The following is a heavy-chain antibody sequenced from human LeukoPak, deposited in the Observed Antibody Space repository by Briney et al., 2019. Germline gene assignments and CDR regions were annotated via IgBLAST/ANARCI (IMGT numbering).Heavy chain of an antibody. CDR2: VIPIFGTA. D-gene: IGHD6-13*01. J-gene: IGHJ4*02. CDR1: GGTFSSYA. V-gene: IGHV1-69*06. CDR3: ARARAAAGTLFDY. Sequence: SVKVSCTASGGTFSSYAISWVRQAPGQGLEWMGGVIPIFGTANYAQTFQGRVTITADKSTSTAYMELSSLRSEDTAVYYCARARAAAGTLFDYWGQGTLVPVSS.